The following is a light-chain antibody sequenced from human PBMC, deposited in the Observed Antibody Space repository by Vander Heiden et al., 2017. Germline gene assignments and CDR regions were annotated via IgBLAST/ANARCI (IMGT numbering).Light chain of an antibody. CDR2: AAS. CDR3: QQSYSSPWT. Sequence: DIQMTQSPSSLSASVGDRVTIACRASQNFINFLNWYQQKPGKAPKLLIYAASTLQSGVPSRFGGSGSATDFTLSISSLQPEDFATYYCQQSYSSPWTFGQGTKLEIK. CDR1: QNFINF. V-gene: IGKV1-39*01. J-gene: IGKJ1*01.